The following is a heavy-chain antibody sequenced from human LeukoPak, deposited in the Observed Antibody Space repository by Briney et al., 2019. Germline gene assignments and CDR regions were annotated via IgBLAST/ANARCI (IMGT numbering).Heavy chain of an antibody. CDR2: VSSSSVYI. V-gene: IGHV3-21*01. CDR1: GFIFSSYS. Sequence: GSLRLSCAASGFIFSSYSMNWVRQAPGKGLEWVSSVSSSSVYIYYADSAEGRFTISRDNAKNSLYLQMNSLRAEDTAVYYCARDLYSYGSYYMDVWGKGTTVTVSS. D-gene: IGHD5-18*01. J-gene: IGHJ6*03. CDR3: ARDLYSYGSYYMDV.